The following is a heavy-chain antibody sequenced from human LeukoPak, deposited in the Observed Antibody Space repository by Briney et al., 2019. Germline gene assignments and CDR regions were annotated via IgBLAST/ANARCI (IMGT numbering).Heavy chain of an antibody. CDR3: ARGGVYYGSGSYEDY. CDR2: INSDGSST. D-gene: IGHD3-10*01. V-gene: IGHV3-74*01. J-gene: IGHJ4*02. Sequence: GGSLRLSCAASGFTFSSYWMHWVRQAPGKGLVWVSRINSDGSSTSYADSVKGRFTISRDNAKNTLYLQMNSLRAEDTAVYYCARGGVYYGSGSYEDYWGQGTLVTVSS. CDR1: GFTFSSYW.